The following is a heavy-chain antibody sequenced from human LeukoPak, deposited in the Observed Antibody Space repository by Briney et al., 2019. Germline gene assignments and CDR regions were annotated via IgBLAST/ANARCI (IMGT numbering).Heavy chain of an antibody. CDR3: ARGYGDFRVEGRYFHS. D-gene: IGHD4-17*01. CDR1: GGSISSNNYY. V-gene: IGHV4-61*02. Sequence: SETLSLTCTVSGGSISSNNYYWNWIRQPAGKGLVWIGRIYTSGSTSGSTNYNPSLKSRVTISVDTSKNQFSLKLSSVTAADTAVYYCARGYGDFRVEGRYFHSWGQGTLVTVSS. CDR2: IYTSGSTSGST. J-gene: IGHJ4*02.